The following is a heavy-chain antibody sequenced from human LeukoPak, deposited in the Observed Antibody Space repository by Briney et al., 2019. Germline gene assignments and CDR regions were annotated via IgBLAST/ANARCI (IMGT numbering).Heavy chain of an antibody. D-gene: IGHD4-11*01. CDR1: GYTFTSYG. CDR2: ISAYNGNT. CDR3: AREGVTTTGDYYYYGMDV. V-gene: IGHV1-18*01. Sequence: GASVKVSCKASGYTFTSYGISWVRQAPAQGLEWMGWISAYNGNTNYAQKLQGRVTMTTDTSTSTAYMELRSLRSDDTAVYYCAREGVTTTGDYYYYGMDVWGQGTTVTVSS. J-gene: IGHJ6*02.